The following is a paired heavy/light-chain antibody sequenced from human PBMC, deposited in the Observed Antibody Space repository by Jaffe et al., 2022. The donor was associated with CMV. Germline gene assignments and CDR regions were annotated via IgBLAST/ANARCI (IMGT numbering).Heavy chain of an antibody. CDR1: GGSISSSTYY. D-gene: IGHD5-18*01. J-gene: IGHJ4*02. CDR3: ATQLLSAYSYGSDY. V-gene: IGHV4-39*01. Sequence: LQLQESGPGLVMPSETLSLTCTVSGGSISSSTYYWAWIRQAPGKGLEWVGSMYHSGSTDHNPSLKNRVTISVDTSKNQFSLKLSSVTAADTAVYYCATQLLSAYSYGSDYWGQGILVTVSS. CDR2: MYHSGST.
Light chain of an antibody. CDR1: ENIGTY. Sequence: DIQMTQSPSSLSASVGDRVTITCRASENIGTYLNWYQQKPGKAPNLLIYTVSSLQSGVPSRFSGSGSGTDFTLTISSLQPEDFATYYCQQGYITLPYTFGQGTKLEIK. CDR2: TVS. CDR3: QQGYITLPYT. J-gene: IGKJ2*01. V-gene: IGKV1-39*01.